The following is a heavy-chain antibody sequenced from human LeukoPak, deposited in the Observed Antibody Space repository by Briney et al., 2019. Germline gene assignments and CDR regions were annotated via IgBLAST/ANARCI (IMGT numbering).Heavy chain of an antibody. Sequence: SETLSLTCTVSGGSISSSSYYWGWIRQPPGKGLEWIGSIYYSGSTYYNPSLKSRVTISVDTSKNQFSLKLSSVTAADTAVYYCARRLSDYWGQGTLVTVSS. J-gene: IGHJ4*02. CDR1: GGSISSSSYY. D-gene: IGHD6-25*01. CDR2: IYYSGST. CDR3: ARRLSDY. V-gene: IGHV4-39*07.